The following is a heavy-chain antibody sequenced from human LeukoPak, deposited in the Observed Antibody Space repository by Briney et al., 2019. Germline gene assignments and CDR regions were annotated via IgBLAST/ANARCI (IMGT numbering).Heavy chain of an antibody. CDR2: IYYSGST. CDR3: ARGITMVRGDPFDY. CDR1: GGSISSSSYY. J-gene: IGHJ4*02. V-gene: IGHV4-39*07. D-gene: IGHD3-10*01. Sequence: PSETLSLTCTVSGGSISSSSYYWGWIRQPPGKGLEWIGSIYYSGSTYYNPSLKSRVTISVDTSKNQFSLKLSSVTAADTAVYYCARGITMVRGDPFDYWGQGTLVTVSS.